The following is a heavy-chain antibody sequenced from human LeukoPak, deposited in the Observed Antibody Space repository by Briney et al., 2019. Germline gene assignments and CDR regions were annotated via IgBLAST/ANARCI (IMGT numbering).Heavy chain of an antibody. V-gene: IGHV1-46*01. CDR1: GYTFTAYY. CDR3: ARGDGDSGSKGVLMGWFDP. Sequence: ASVKVSCKASGYTFTAYYMHWVRQAPGQGLEWMGVIDPSGGSTSYAQRFQDRVTMTSDTSTSTVYMELSSLRSEDTAVYYCARGDGDSGSKGVLMGWFDPWGQGTLVTVSS. D-gene: IGHD2-8*01. CDR2: IDPSGGST. J-gene: IGHJ5*02.